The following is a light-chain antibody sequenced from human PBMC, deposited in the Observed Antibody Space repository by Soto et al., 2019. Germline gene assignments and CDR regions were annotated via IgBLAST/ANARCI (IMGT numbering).Light chain of an antibody. V-gene: IGKV3-11*01. CDR3: QQSNTWPPIT. CDR2: DAS. J-gene: IGKJ5*01. Sequence: EIVLTQSPVTLSLSPWGRATLSGRSSQSVRTYLAWYQVKPGQAPTPLIYDASRMASGVPATFSGSGSGTDFTPTTRRLEPEDFALYYCQQSNTWPPITFGQGKRREI. CDR1: QSVRTY.